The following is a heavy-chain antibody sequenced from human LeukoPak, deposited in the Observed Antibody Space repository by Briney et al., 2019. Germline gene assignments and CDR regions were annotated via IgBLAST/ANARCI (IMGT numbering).Heavy chain of an antibody. J-gene: IGHJ4*02. CDR1: GLIFSNYW. CDR3: EAYGSV. D-gene: IGHD3-10*01. Sequence: PGGSLRLSCAASGLIFSNYWMTSVRQAPGKGLEWVANIKEDGSETYYVDSVKGRFTISRDNDKNTLYLQMNSLRAEDTAVYYCEAYGSVWGQGTLVIVSS. V-gene: IGHV3-7*03. CDR2: IKEDGSET.